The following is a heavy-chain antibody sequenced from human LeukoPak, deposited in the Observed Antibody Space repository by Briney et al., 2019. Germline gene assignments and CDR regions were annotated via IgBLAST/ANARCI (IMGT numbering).Heavy chain of an antibody. J-gene: IGHJ3*02. CDR3: ERVWDFAFDI. Sequence: SETLSLTCTVSGGSISSYYWSWIRQPPGKGLEWIGYIYYSGSTNYNPSLKSRVTISVDTSKNQFSLKLSSVTAADTAVYYCERVWDFAFDIWGQGTMVTVSS. CDR1: GGSISSYY. V-gene: IGHV4-59*01. D-gene: IGHD1-26*01. CDR2: IYYSGST.